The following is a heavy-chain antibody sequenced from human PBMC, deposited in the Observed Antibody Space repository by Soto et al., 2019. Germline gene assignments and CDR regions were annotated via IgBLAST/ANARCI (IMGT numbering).Heavy chain of an antibody. D-gene: IGHD5-12*01. CDR2: IIPIFGTA. CDR3: AREIYGYSGYDNY. J-gene: IGHJ4*02. V-gene: IGHV1-69*13. Sequence: ASVKVSCKASGGTFSSYAISWVRQAPGQGLEWMGGIIPIFGTANYAQKFQGRVTITADESTSTAYMELSSLRSEDTAVYYCAREIYGYSGYDNYWGQGTLVTVSS. CDR1: GGTFSSYA.